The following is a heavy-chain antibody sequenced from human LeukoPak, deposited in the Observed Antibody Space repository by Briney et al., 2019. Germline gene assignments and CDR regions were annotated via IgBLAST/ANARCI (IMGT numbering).Heavy chain of an antibody. CDR3: ARDNGFRFFDA. CDR1: GGSMKSYY. J-gene: IGHJ5*02. CDR2: TYYSGSA. D-gene: IGHD2-8*01. V-gene: IGHV4-59*13. Sequence: RASETLSLTCTISGGSMKSYYWSWIRQPPGKELEWIAYTYYSGSADYNPSLASRVSISVDTSRNQFSLKVRSVTAADTAVYYRARDNGFRFFDAWGQGTLVTVSS.